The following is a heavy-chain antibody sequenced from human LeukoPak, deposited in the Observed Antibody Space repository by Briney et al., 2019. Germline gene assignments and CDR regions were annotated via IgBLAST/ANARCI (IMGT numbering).Heavy chain of an antibody. CDR2: ILPILGIA. V-gene: IGHV1-69*04. CDR1: GGTFTSSA. D-gene: IGHD1-1*01. J-gene: IGHJ5*02. CDR3: ARDRRQLEQGRGVPLNWFDP. Sequence: SVKLSCKASGGTFTSSAISWVRQSPGQGLEWMGRILPILGIANYAQKFQGRVTITADKSTSTAYMELSSLRCEDTAVYYCARDRRQLEQGRGVPLNWFDPWGQGTLVTVSS.